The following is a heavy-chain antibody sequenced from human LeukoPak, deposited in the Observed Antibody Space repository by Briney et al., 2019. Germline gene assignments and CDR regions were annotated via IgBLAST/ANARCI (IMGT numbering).Heavy chain of an antibody. CDR1: GGSISSYY. Sequence: SETLSLTCTVSGGSISSYYWSWIRQPPGKGLEWIGEINHSGSTNYNPSLKSRVTISVDTSKNQFSLKLSSVTAADTAVYYCATSYDILTDDAFDIWGQGTMVTVSS. V-gene: IGHV4-34*01. CDR3: ATSYDILTDDAFDI. CDR2: INHSGST. D-gene: IGHD3-9*01. J-gene: IGHJ3*02.